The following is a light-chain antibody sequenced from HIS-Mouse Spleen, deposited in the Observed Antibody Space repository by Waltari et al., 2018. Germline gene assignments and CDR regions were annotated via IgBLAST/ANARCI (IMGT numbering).Light chain of an antibody. J-gene: IGLJ1*01. Sequence: SYVLTQPHSVSVAPGKTARITCGGNNIGSKSVHWSQQKPGQAPVLVVYDDSDRPSGIPERFSGSNSGNTATLTISRVEAGDEADYYCQVWDSSSDHPYVFGTGTKVTVL. CDR3: QVWDSSSDHPYV. CDR2: DDS. V-gene: IGLV3-21*03. CDR1: NIGSKS.